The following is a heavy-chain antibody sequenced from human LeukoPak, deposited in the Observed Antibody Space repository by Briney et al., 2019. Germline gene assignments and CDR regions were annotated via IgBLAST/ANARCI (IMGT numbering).Heavy chain of an antibody. CDR2: INLKSGGT. D-gene: IGHD4-17*01. CDR1: GGTFSSYA. V-gene: IGHV1-2*02. Sequence: GASVKVSCKASGGTFSSYAISWVRQAPGQGLEWMAWINLKSGGTRCAQKFQGRVTLTRDTSTSTAYMEVSRLRSDDTAVYYCARDYDGYDDYRKWDYWGQGTLVTVSS. CDR3: ARDYDGYDDYRKWDY. J-gene: IGHJ4*02.